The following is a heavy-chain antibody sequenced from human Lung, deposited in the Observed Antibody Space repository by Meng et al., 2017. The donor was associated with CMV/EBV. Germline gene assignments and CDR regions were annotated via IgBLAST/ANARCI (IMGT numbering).Heavy chain of an antibody. J-gene: IGHJ4*02. CDR2: INAGNGNT. Sequence: QVQLCQSGAEVKKPGASVKVSCKASGYSFTTYAMHWVRQAPGQRLEWMGWINAGNGNTKYSEKFQGRVTITRDTAASTAYMELSSLRSEDTAVYYCARTGCSSSSCYDYWGQGALVTVSS. CDR1: GYSFTTYA. V-gene: IGHV1-3*01. CDR3: ARTGCSSSSCYDY. D-gene: IGHD2-2*01.